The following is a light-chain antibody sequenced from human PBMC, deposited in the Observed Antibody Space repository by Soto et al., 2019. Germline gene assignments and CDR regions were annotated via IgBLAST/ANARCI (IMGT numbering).Light chain of an antibody. CDR1: QSVGSN. J-gene: IGKJ2*01. Sequence: EIVMTQSPVTLSVSPGERATLSCRASQSVGSNLAWYQQKPGQAPRLLLYGASTRATGIPGRFSGSGSGTEFTLTITSLQPEDYTVYDCQQHTSWPSLGQGTKLEFK. V-gene: IGKV3-15*01. CDR2: GAS. CDR3: QQHTSWPS.